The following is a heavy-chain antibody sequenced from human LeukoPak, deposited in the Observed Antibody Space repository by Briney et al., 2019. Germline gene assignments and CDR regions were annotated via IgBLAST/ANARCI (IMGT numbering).Heavy chain of an antibody. CDR3: AKRGDYFSSGSYYPFDY. CDR1: GFTVSSNY. V-gene: IGHV3-53*01. Sequence: PGGSLRLSCAASGFTVSSNYMSWVRQAPGKGPEWVSVIYIGVTTYYADSVKGRFTISRDNSKNTLNLQMNSLRAEDTAVYYCAKRGDYFSSGSYYPFDYWGQGTLVTVSS. CDR2: IYIGVTT. D-gene: IGHD3-10*01. J-gene: IGHJ4*02.